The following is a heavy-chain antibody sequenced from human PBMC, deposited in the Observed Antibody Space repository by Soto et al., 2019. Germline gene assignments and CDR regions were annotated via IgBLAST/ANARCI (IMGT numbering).Heavy chain of an antibody. CDR1: GYTLTELS. CDR3: ATDAWELLRIDI. D-gene: IGHD1-26*01. V-gene: IGHV1-24*01. Sequence: ASVKVSCKVSGYTLTELSMHWVRQAPGKGLEWMGGFDPEDGETIYAQKFQGRVTMTEDTSTDAAYMELSSLRSEDTAVYYCATDAWELLRIDIWGQGTMVTVSS. CDR2: FDPEDGET. J-gene: IGHJ3*02.